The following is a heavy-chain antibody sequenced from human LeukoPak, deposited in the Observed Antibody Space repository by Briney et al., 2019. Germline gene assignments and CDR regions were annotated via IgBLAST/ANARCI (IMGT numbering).Heavy chain of an antibody. V-gene: IGHV1-69*04. J-gene: IGHJ6*02. Sequence: SVKVSCMASGGTFSSYAISWVRQAPGQGLEWMGRIIPNLGIANYAQKFQGRVTITADKSTSTAYMELSSLRSEDTAVYYCARDGGTETTGYYYGMDSWGQGTTVTVSS. CDR1: GGTFSSYA. D-gene: IGHD4-17*01. CDR2: IIPNLGIA. CDR3: ARDGGTETTGYYYGMDS.